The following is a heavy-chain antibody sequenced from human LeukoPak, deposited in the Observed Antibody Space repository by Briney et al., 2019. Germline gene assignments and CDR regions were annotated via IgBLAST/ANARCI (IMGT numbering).Heavy chain of an antibody. CDR2: IKQDGSEK. V-gene: IGHV3-7*03. CDR1: GFTLSSYW. J-gene: IGHJ4*02. Sequence: PGGPLRLSCAASGFTLSSYWMSWGRQAPGKGLEWVANIKQDGSEKYYVDAVKGRFTISRDNAKNSLYLQMNSLRAEDTAVYYCAREGGYSSSLYWGQGTLVTVSS. D-gene: IGHD6-13*01. CDR3: AREGGYSSSLY.